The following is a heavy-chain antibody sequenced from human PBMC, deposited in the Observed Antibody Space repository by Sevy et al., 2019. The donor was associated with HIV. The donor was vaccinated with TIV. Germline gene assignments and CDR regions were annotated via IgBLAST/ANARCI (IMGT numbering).Heavy chain of an antibody. D-gene: IGHD3-3*01. Sequence: GGSLRLSCAASGFTFSSYGMHWVRQAPGKGLEWVAVISYDGSNKYYADSVKGRFTISRDNSKNTLDLQMNSLRAEDTPVYYCAKDYSYYDFWSGYYQDYYYYGMDVWGQGTTVTVSS. V-gene: IGHV3-30*18. CDR3: AKDYSYYDFWSGYYQDYYYYGMDV. CDR1: GFTFSSYG. J-gene: IGHJ6*02. CDR2: ISYDGSNK.